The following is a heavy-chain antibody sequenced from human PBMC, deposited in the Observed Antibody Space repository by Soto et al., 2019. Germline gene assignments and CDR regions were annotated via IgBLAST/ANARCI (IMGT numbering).Heavy chain of an antibody. CDR3: ARVKVGVTGWRHFDH. J-gene: IGHJ4*02. CDR2: IGHSRTYI. CDR1: GFTFSSYT. D-gene: IGHD1-26*01. V-gene: IGHV3-21*01. Sequence: PGGSLRLSCAASGFTFSSYTFACVRQAPGEGLEWVSSIGHSRTYIYYADSMKGRFTVSRDNDNNSLFLQMDSPRVEDTAVYYCARVKVGVTGWRHFDHWGQGALVTVSS.